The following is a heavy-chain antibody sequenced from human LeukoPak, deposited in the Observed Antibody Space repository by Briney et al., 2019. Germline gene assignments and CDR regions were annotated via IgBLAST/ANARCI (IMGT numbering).Heavy chain of an antibody. CDR3: ARGTRLRQATTAPEAGY. V-gene: IGHV3-21*01. D-gene: IGHD5-12*01. Sequence: PGGSLRLSCAASGFTFNSYSMNWVRQAPGKGLEWVSSISSSSSYIYYADSVKGRFTISRDNAKNSLYLQMNSLRAEDTAVYYCARGTRLRQATTAPEAGYWGQGTLVTVSS. CDR2: ISSSSSYI. J-gene: IGHJ4*02. CDR1: GFTFNSYS.